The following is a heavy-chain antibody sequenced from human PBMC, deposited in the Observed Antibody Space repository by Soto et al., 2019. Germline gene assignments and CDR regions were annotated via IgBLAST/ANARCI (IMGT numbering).Heavy chain of an antibody. J-gene: IGHJ4*02. Sequence: QVQLQESGPGLVKPSETLSLTCTVSGGSISSYYWSWIRQSPGKGLEWIGYIYYSGNTNYNPSLKSRVTISVDTSNNQFSLKLSSVTAADTAVYYCARGGISGASCLFDYWGQGTLVTVSS. CDR2: IYYSGNT. CDR3: ARGGISGASCLFDY. V-gene: IGHV4-59*01. CDR1: GGSISSYY. D-gene: IGHD2-15*01.